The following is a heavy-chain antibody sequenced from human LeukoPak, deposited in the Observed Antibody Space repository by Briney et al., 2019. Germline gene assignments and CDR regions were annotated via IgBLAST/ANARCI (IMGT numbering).Heavy chain of an antibody. J-gene: IGHJ4*02. CDR2: INPSGGST. Sequence: ASVKVSCKASGYTFTSYYMHWVRQAPGQWLEWMGIINPSGGSTSYAQKFQGRVTMTRDTSTSTVYMELSSLRSEDTAVYYCASERVVGAIDDDYWGQGTLVTVSS. V-gene: IGHV1-46*03. CDR3: ASERVVGAIDDDY. D-gene: IGHD1-26*01. CDR1: GYTFTSYY.